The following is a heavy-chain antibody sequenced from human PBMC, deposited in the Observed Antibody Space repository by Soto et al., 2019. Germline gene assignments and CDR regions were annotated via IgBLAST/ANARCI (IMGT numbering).Heavy chain of an antibody. CDR2: IIPIFGTA. CDR1: GGTFSSYA. D-gene: IGHD3-22*01. J-gene: IGHJ3*02. CDR3: ATIDYYDSSGYYGFDAFDI. V-gene: IGHV1-69*12. Sequence: QVQLVQSGAEVKKPGSSVKVSCKASGGTFSSYAISWVRQAPGQGLEWMGGIIPIFGTANYAQKFQGRVTITADESTSTAYMELSSLRSEDTAVYYCATIDYYDSSGYYGFDAFDIWGQGTMVTVSS.